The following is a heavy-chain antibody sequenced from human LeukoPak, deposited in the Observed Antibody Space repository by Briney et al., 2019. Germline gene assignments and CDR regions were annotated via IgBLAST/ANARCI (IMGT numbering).Heavy chain of an antibody. V-gene: IGHV3-23*01. J-gene: IGHJ4*02. CDR2: ISGSGGST. Sequence: PGGSLRLSCAASGFTFSSYAMSWVRQAPGKGLEWVSAISGSGGSTYYADSVKGRFTISRDNSKNTLYLQMNSLRAEDTAVYYCASEGIYSSSWSGFDYWGQGTLVTVSS. CDR1: GFTFSSYA. CDR3: ASEGIYSSSWSGFDY. D-gene: IGHD6-13*01.